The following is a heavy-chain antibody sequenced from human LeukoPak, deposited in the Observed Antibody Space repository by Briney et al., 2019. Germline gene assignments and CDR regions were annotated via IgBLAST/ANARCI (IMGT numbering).Heavy chain of an antibody. CDR1: GGTFSSYA. Sequence: ASVKVSCKASGGTFSSYAISWVRQAPGQGLEWMGGIIPIFGTTNYAQKFQGRVTITTDESTSTAYMELSSLRSEDTAVYYCARGPIAAAGWYYYYMDVWGKGTTVTVSS. V-gene: IGHV1-69*05. J-gene: IGHJ6*03. CDR2: IIPIFGTT. CDR3: ARGPIAAAGWYYYYMDV. D-gene: IGHD6-13*01.